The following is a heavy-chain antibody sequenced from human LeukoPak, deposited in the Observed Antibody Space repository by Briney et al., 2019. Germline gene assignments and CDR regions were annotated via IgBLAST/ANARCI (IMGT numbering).Heavy chain of an antibody. D-gene: IGHD7-27*01. J-gene: IGHJ4*02. CDR1: GYTFTDYF. Sequence: GASVKVSCKTSGYTFTDYFIHWVRQAPGQGLEWMGRVNSNSAVAESEEKFQGRVTVTRDTSIRTVYMELSRLTSDDTAIYYCARDLSSTPHWELDYWGQGTLVTVSS. CDR3: ARDLSSTPHWELDY. CDR2: VNSNSAVA. V-gene: IGHV1-2*06.